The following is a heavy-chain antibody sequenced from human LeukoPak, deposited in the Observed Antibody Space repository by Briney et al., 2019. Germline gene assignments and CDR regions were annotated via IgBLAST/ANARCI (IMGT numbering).Heavy chain of an antibody. J-gene: IGHJ4*02. CDR3: ARDASMGSSSTDY. Sequence: ASVKVSCKASGYTFTSHYMHWVRQAPGQGLEWMGLINPSGGSTSYAQKLQGRVTMTTDTSTSTAYMELRSLRSDDTAVYYCARDASMGSSSTDYWGQGTLVTVSS. CDR2: INPSGGST. D-gene: IGHD6-6*01. V-gene: IGHV1-46*01. CDR1: GYTFTSHY.